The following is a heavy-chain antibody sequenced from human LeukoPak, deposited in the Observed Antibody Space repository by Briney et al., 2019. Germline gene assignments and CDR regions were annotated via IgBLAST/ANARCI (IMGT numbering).Heavy chain of an antibody. CDR2: TAYEGGEK. Sequence: GGSLRLSCAASGSTFSGHLLHWVRQAPGKGLEWVAGTAYEGGEKYYADSVSGRFTVSRDNSDNTVYLQMNGLRLEDTAVYFCAREGDRHLTFDYWGRGTLVTVSS. D-gene: IGHD3-16*01. V-gene: IGHV3-30*01. J-gene: IGHJ4*02. CDR1: GSTFSGHL. CDR3: AREGDRHLTFDY.